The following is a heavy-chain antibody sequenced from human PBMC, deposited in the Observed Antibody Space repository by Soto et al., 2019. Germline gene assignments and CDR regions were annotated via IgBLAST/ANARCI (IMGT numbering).Heavy chain of an antibody. V-gene: IGHV3-9*01. CDR3: TKYISLGGRSSALDY. CDR1: GFTFDDYA. D-gene: IGHD6-6*01. Sequence: EVQLVESGGGLVQPGRSLRLSCAASGFTFDDYAMHWVRQAPGKGLEFVSGISWNSGSTDYADSVRGRFTISRVNSKNSLYLQMNSLRPDDTVFYDWTKYISLGGRSSALDYWGQGNLVTVSS. CDR2: ISWNSGST. J-gene: IGHJ4*02.